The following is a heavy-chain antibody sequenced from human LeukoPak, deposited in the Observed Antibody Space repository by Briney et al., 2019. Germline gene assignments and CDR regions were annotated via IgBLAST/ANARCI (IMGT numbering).Heavy chain of an antibody. CDR2: IYYSGST. CDR3: ARVNTAMAYRSFDY. V-gene: IGHV4-59*01. Sequence: PSETLSLTCTVSGGSISSYYWSWIRQPPGKGLEWIGYIYYSGSTNYNPSLKSRVTISVDTSKNQFSLKLSSVTAADTAVYYCARVNTAMAYRSFDYWGQGTLVTVSS. J-gene: IGHJ4*02. D-gene: IGHD5-18*01. CDR1: GGSISSYY.